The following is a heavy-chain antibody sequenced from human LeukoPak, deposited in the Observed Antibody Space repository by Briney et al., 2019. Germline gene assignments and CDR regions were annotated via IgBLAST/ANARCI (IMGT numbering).Heavy chain of an antibody. CDR3: ARGSYFGDNYYKGTDH. D-gene: IGHD3-10*01. J-gene: IGHJ4*02. CDR2: IHNNGNT. V-gene: IGHV4-31*03. CDR1: SESIRRAGYY. Sequence: SETLSLTCTVSSESIRRAGYYWTWIRLRPGKGLEWIGYIHNNGNTYYNPSLGSRVTMSLDMSQNQFSLNLISLTADDTAVYFCARGSYFGDNYYKGTDHWGRGTLVIVSS.